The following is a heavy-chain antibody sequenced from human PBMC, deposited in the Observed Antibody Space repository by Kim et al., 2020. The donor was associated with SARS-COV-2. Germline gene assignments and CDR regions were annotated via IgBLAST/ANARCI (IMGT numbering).Heavy chain of an antibody. J-gene: IGHJ3*01. CDR2: IDYSGST. Sequence: SETLSLTCIVSGGSISNHYWSWIRQPPGKGLEWIGYIDYSGSTNSNPYLKSRVTISVDTSKNQFSLKLSSLTAADTDVYYCSRDPPGPDYSFDLWGQGTMVTVSS. D-gene: IGHD5-12*01. V-gene: IGHV4-59*11. CDR3: SRDPPGPDYSFDL. CDR1: GGSISNHY.